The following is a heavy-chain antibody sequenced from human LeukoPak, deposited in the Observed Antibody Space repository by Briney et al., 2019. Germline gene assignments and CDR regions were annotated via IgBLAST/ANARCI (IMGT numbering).Heavy chain of an antibody. CDR2: ISWNSGSI. CDR3: AKDIRKRERGSYDY. J-gene: IGHJ4*02. Sequence: GRSLSLSCAASGFTFHDYAMHWVRQAPGKGLEWVSGISWNSGSIDYADSVKGRFTISRDNAKNALYLQMNSLRAEDTALYYCAKDIRKRERGSYDYWGQGTLVTVSS. CDR1: GFTFHDYA. V-gene: IGHV3-9*01. D-gene: IGHD1-26*01.